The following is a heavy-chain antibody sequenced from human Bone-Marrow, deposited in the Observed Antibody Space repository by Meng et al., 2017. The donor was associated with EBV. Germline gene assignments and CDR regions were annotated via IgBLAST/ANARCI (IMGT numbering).Heavy chain of an antibody. CDR2: IYYSGST. D-gene: IGHD5-18*01. J-gene: IGHJ4*02. Sequence: QLQLTRLGPGVGRPAETLSFTSTGSVGSISSSSYYWGGIRQPPGKGLGWIGSIYYSGSTYYNPSLKSRVTISVDTSKNQFSLKLSSVTAADTAVYYCAPFGAMDPTYYIDYWGQGTLVTVSS. CDR1: VGSISSSSYY. V-gene: IGHV4-39*07. CDR3: APFGAMDPTYYIDY.